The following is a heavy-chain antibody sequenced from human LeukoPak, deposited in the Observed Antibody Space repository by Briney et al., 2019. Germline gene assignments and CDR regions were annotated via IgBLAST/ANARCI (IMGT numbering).Heavy chain of an antibody. Sequence: GGSLRLSCAASLFTFRSYWMHWVRQAPGKGLVWVSRINSDGSSTSYADSVKGRFTISRDNAKNTLYLQMNSLRAEDTAVYYCARGRCSSTSCFPDYWGQGTLVTVSS. V-gene: IGHV3-74*01. J-gene: IGHJ4*02. CDR1: LFTFRSYW. D-gene: IGHD2-2*01. CDR3: ARGRCSSTSCFPDY. CDR2: INSDGSST.